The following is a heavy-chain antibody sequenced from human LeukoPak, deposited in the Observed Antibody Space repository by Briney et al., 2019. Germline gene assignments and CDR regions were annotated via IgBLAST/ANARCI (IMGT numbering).Heavy chain of an antibody. CDR3: ARLPTGSRDYYDSSGDVGWSRTKTEFDY. Sequence: SETLSLTCTVSGGSISSSSYYWGWIRQPPGKGLEWIGEINHSGSTNYNPSLKSRVTISVDTSKNQFSLKLSSVTAADTAVYYCARLPTGSRDYYDSSGDVGWSRTKTEFDYWGQGTLVTVSS. D-gene: IGHD3-22*01. CDR2: INHSGST. CDR1: GGSISSSSYY. J-gene: IGHJ4*02. V-gene: IGHV4-39*07.